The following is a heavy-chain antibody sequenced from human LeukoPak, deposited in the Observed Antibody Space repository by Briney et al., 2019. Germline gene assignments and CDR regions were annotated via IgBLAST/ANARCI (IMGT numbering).Heavy chain of an antibody. CDR2: IYYSGST. J-gene: IGHJ4*02. CDR1: GGSITSDY. D-gene: IGHD1-26*01. V-gene: IGHV4-59*01. Sequence: SETLSLTCTVSGGSITSDYWSWIRQPPGKGLESIGYIYYSGSTNYNPSLKSRVTISVDTSKNQFSLKLSSVTAADTAVYYRARVASVGATRALDYWGQGTLVTVSS. CDR3: ARVASVGATRALDY.